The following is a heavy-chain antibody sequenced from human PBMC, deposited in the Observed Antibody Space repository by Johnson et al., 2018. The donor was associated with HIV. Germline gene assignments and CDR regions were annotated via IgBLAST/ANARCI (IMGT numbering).Heavy chain of an antibody. D-gene: IGHD6-19*01. Sequence: VQLVESGGGVVRPGGSLRLSCAASGFTFDDYGMSWVRQGPGKGLEWVSGINWNGGSTGYADSVKGRFTISRDNAKNSLYLQMNSLRAEDTALYYCARDQGSGWPTNAFDIWGRGTRVTVSS. CDR3: ARDQGSGWPTNAFDI. V-gene: IGHV3-20*04. CDR1: GFTFDDYG. CDR2: INWNGGST. J-gene: IGHJ3*02.